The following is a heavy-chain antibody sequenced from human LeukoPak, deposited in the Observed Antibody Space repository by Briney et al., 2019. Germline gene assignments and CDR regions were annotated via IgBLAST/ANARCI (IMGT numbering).Heavy chain of an antibody. Sequence: ASVKVSCKASGYTFTSYAMNWVRQAPGQGLEWMGWIHPSTGNPTYAQGLTGRFVFSLDTSVSTTYLQISSPKAEDTAVYFCARAFQSLGGLSLPDYWGQGTLVTVSS. D-gene: IGHD3-16*02. CDR2: IHPSTGNP. CDR3: ARAFQSLGGLSLPDY. V-gene: IGHV7-4-1*02. J-gene: IGHJ4*02. CDR1: GYTFTSYA.